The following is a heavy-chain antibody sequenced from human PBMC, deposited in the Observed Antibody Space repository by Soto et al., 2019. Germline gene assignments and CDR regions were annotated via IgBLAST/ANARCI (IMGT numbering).Heavy chain of an antibody. D-gene: IGHD6-6*01. V-gene: IGHV4-31*03. J-gene: IGHJ5*02. CDR1: GGSISSGGYY. CDR2: IYYSGST. Sequence: SETLSLTCTVSGGSISSGGYYWSWIRQHPGKGLEWIGYIYYSGSTYYNPSLKSRVTISVDTSKNQFSLKLSSVTAADTAVYYCARTSIAAPISNRNTKINWFDPWGQGTLVTVSS. CDR3: ARTSIAAPISNRNTKINWFDP.